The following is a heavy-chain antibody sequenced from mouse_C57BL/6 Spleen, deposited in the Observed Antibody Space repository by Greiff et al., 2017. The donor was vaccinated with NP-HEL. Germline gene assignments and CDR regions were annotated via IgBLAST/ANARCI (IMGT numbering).Heavy chain of an antibody. Sequence: QVQLQQPGAELVKPGASVTMSCKASGYTFTSYWLTWVKQRPGQGLEWIGDFYPGSGSTNYNETFKSKATLTVDTSSSTAYMQLSSLTSEDSAVYYCARSVYYGNYVFAYWGQGTLVTVSA. CDR3: ARSVYYGNYVFAY. D-gene: IGHD2-1*01. CDR2: FYPGSGST. CDR1: GYTFTSYW. J-gene: IGHJ3*01. V-gene: IGHV1-55*01.